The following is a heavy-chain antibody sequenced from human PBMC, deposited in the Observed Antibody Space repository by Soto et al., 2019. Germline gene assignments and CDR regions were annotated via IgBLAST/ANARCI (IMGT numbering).Heavy chain of an antibody. D-gene: IGHD6-13*01. Sequence: TLSLTCAISGDSVSSNSAAWNWIRQSPSRGLEWLGRTYYRSKWYNDYAVSVKSRITINPDTSKNQFSLQLNSVTPEDTAVYYCARGGSSWYGAYYYYGMDVWGQGTTVTVSS. CDR2: TYYRSKWYN. J-gene: IGHJ6*02. CDR1: GDSVSSNSAA. V-gene: IGHV6-1*01. CDR3: ARGGSSWYGAYYYYGMDV.